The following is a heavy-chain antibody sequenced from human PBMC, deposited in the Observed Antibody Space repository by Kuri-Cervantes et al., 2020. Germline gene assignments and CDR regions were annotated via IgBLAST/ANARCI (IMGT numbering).Heavy chain of an antibody. CDR1: GFTFSSYG. CDR2: ISYNGSNK. CDR3: AISQSVLRYFDWLILAPLGYYYGMDV. D-gene: IGHD3-9*01. J-gene: IGHJ6*02. Sequence: GGSLRLSCAASGFTFSSYGMHGVRQAPGKGLEWVAVISYNGSNKYYADSVKGRFTISRDNSKNTLYLQMNSLRAEDTAVYYCAISQSVLRYFDWLILAPLGYYYGMDVWGQGTTVTVSS. V-gene: IGHV3-30*03.